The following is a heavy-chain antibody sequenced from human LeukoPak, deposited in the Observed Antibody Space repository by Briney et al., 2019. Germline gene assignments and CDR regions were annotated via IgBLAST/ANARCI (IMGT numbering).Heavy chain of an antibody. CDR2: IKSKTDGGTT. Sequence: GGSLRLSCAASGFTFSNAWMSWVRQAPGKGQEWDGRIKSKTDGGTTDYAAPVKGRFTISRDDSKNTLYLQMNSLKTEDTAVYYCTTDYGDYDREAFDIWGQGTMVTVSS. CDR1: GFTFSNAW. V-gene: IGHV3-15*01. CDR3: TTDYGDYDREAFDI. J-gene: IGHJ3*02. D-gene: IGHD4-17*01.